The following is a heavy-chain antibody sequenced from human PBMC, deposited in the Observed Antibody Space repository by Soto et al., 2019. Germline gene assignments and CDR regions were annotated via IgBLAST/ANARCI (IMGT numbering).Heavy chain of an antibody. J-gene: IGHJ4*02. Sequence: PGESLKISCKGSGYNFAGYWIAWVRQMPGKGLELMGIIYPSDSDTRYRPSFQGQVTISADKSISSAYLQWSSLRASDPPMYYCARGGVSTPTFAYWGQGPPVTVS. CDR2: IYPSDSDT. CDR1: GYNFAGYW. V-gene: IGHV5-51*01. D-gene: IGHD3-3*01. CDR3: ARGGVSTPTFAY.